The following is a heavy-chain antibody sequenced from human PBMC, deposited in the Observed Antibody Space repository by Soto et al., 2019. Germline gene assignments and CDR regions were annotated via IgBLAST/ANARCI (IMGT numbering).Heavy chain of an antibody. CDR2: ISGSDGKT. CDR1: GFSFASFA. J-gene: IGHJ4*02. D-gene: IGHD3-3*01. CDR3: AKWSYLDY. Sequence: GGSLRLSCTTSGFSFASFAMTWVRQAPGKGLEWVATISGSDGKTYYADSVKGRFSISRDTSRNALYLRMNSLRADDTAIYYCAKWSYLDYWGQGTRVTVSS. V-gene: IGHV3-23*01.